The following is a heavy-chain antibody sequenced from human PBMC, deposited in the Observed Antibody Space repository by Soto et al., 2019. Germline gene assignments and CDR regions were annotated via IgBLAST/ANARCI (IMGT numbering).Heavy chain of an antibody. CDR3: ARASGGYYYYYYGMDV. V-gene: IGHV4-30-4*01. CDR1: GGYISSGDYY. J-gene: IGHJ6*02. D-gene: IGHD3-16*01. Sequence: SETLSLTCPVSGGYISSGDYYWSWIRQPPGKGLGWIGYIYYSGSTYYNPSLKRRVTISADTSKNQFSLKLSSVTAADTAVYYCARASGGYYYYYYGMDVWGQGTTVTVSS. CDR2: IYYSGST.